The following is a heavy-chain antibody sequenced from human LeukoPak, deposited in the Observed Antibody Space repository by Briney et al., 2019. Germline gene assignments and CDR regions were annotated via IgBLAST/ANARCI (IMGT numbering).Heavy chain of an antibody. CDR1: GYNFTSYW. D-gene: IGHD6-13*01. V-gene: IGHV5-51*01. Sequence: GESLKISCKGSGYNFTSYWIGWVRQMPGKGLEWMGIIYPGDSDTRYSPSFQGQVTISADKSISTAYQQWSSLKASDTAMYYCARLLRNIAAAVYYFDYWGQGTLVTVSS. CDR2: IYPGDSDT. J-gene: IGHJ4*02. CDR3: ARLLRNIAAAVYYFDY.